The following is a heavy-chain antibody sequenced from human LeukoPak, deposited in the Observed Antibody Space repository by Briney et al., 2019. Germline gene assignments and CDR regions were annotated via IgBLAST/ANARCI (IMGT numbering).Heavy chain of an antibody. CDR3: ARGHLGLSP. J-gene: IGHJ5*02. D-gene: IGHD3-10*01. CDR2: FHNSRTT. V-gene: IGHV4-59*01. Sequence: SETLSLTCTVSGGSISGYSWTWIRQPPGQGLEWIGYFHNSRTTCYNPSLTGRVTISVDTAMDQISLKLNSVTAADTAVYYCARGHLGLSPWGQGTLVTVSS. CDR1: GGSISGYS.